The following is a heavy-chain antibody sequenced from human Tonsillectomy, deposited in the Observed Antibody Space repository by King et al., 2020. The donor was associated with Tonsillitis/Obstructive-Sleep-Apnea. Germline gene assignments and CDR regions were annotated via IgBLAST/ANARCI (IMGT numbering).Heavy chain of an antibody. V-gene: IGHV4-39*02. Sequence: QLQESGPGLVKPSETLSLTCTVSGGSISSSSYYWDWIRQPPGKGLEWIGSIYYSGSTYYNPSLKSRVTISVDTSKNQFSLKLSSVTAADTAVYYCARDVVWGSYRYPYFDYWGQGTLVTVSS. CDR3: ARDVVWGSYRYPYFDY. CDR2: IYYSGST. CDR1: GGSISSSSYY. J-gene: IGHJ4*02. D-gene: IGHD3-16*02.